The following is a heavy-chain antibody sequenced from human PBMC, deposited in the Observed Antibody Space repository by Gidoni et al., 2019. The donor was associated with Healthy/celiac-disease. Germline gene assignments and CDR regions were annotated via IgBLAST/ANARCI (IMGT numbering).Heavy chain of an antibody. J-gene: IGHJ4*02. V-gene: IGHV3-15*01. D-gene: IGHD3-22*01. CDR1: GFPFSNAW. Sequence: EVQLVESGGGLVKPGGSLRLSCAASGFPFSNAWMSWVRQAPGKGLEWVGRIKSKTDGGTTDYAAPVKGRFTTSRDDSKNTLYLQMNSLKTEDTAVYYCTTGGEIVVVDGFTLWGQGTLVTVSS. CDR2: IKSKTDGGTT. CDR3: TTGGEIVVVDGFTL.